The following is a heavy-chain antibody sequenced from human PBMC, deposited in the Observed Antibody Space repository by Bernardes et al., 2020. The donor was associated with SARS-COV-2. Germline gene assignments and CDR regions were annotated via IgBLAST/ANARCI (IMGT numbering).Heavy chain of an antibody. J-gene: IGHJ4*02. V-gene: IGHV3-74*01. Sequence: GWSLRLSCAASGFTFSSYWMHWVRQVPGKGLVWVSRINSDGRTTNYADSVKGRFTISRDNAKNTVYLQMNSLRPEDTAVYYCARGASSGYRIDYWGQGTLVTVSS. CDR3: ARGASSGYRIDY. CDR1: GFTFSSYW. D-gene: IGHD3-22*01. CDR2: INSDGRTT.